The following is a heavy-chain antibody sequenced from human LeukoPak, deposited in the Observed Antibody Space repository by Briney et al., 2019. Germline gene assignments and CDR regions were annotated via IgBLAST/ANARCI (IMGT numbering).Heavy chain of an antibody. CDR3: ARAGSHYYGSGSGFYFDY. D-gene: IGHD3-10*01. Sequence: GGSLRLSCAASGFSFSSYSMNWVRQAPAKGLEWVSYIRSSSSTIYYADSVKGRFPISRDNAKNSLYLQMNSLRDEDTAVYYRARAGSHYYGSGSGFYFDYWGQGTLVTVSS. V-gene: IGHV3-48*02. J-gene: IGHJ4*02. CDR1: GFSFSSYS. CDR2: IRSSSSTI.